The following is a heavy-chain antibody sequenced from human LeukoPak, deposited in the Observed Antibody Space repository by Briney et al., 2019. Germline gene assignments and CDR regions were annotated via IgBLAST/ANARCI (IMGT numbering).Heavy chain of an antibody. CDR3: ARDKGPPTAAGINGARYFDY. CDR2: INPSGGST. CDR1: GYTFTSYY. J-gene: IGHJ4*02. D-gene: IGHD6-13*01. Sequence: ASVKVSCKASGYTFTSYYMHWVRQAPGQGLEWMGIINPSGGSTSYAQKFQGRVTMTRDTSTSTVYMELSSLRSEDTAVYYCARDKGPPTAAGINGARYFDYWGQGTLVTVSS. V-gene: IGHV1-46*01.